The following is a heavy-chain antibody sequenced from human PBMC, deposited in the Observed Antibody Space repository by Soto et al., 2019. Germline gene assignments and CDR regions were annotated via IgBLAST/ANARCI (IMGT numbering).Heavy chain of an antibody. V-gene: IGHV4-59*01. D-gene: IGHD6-6*01. CDR3: ARGIAARFKSDAFDI. CDR2: IYYSGST. CDR1: SGSISSYY. J-gene: IGHJ3*02. Sequence: QVQLQESGPGLVKPSETLSLTCTVSSGSISSYYWSWIRQPPGKGLEWIGYIYYSGSTNYNPSLKSRVTISVDTSKNQFSLKLSSVTAADTAVYYCARGIAARFKSDAFDIWGQGTMVTVSS.